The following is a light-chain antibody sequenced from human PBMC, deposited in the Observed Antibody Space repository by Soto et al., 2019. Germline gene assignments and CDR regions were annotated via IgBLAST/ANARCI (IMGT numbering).Light chain of an antibody. V-gene: IGKV2-28*01. CDR2: MGS. J-gene: IGKJ1*01. CDR1: QSLVHSNGYNY. Sequence: DIVVTQSPLFLPVIPGEPASISCRSSQSLVHSNGYNYLDWYLQKPGQSPQVLIYMGSNRASGVPDRFSGSGSGTDFTLKISRVEAEDVGVYYCMQTLQTRTFGQGTKVEI. CDR3: MQTLQTRT.